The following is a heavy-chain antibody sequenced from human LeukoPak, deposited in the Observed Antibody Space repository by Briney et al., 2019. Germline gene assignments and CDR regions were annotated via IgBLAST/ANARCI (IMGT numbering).Heavy chain of an antibody. D-gene: IGHD1-26*01. J-gene: IGHJ6*02. CDR2: IRANHLGGTI. Sequence: PGQSLRLSCTASGFTFGDRAMSWVRQAPGKGLEWVGFIRANHLGGTIEYAASVKDRFSISRDDSNGIAYLHMNSLKTEDTAMYYCSRNSGTYRGYGMDVWGQGTTVTVSS. CDR1: GFTFGDRA. CDR3: SRNSGTYRGYGMDV. V-gene: IGHV3-49*04.